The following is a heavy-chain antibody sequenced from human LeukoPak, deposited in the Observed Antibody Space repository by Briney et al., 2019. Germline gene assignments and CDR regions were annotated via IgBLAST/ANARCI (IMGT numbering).Heavy chain of an antibody. J-gene: IGHJ4*02. CDR1: GFTFSSYS. CDR2: ISSSTSYI. V-gene: IGHV3-21*01. D-gene: IGHD3-22*01. Sequence: PGGSLRLSCAASGFTFSSYSMNWVRQAPGKGLEWVSSISSSTSYIYYADSVKGRFTISRDNAKDSLYLQMNSLRAEDTAVYYCARDTFYYDSSGLDYWGQGTLVTVSS. CDR3: ARDTFYYDSSGLDY.